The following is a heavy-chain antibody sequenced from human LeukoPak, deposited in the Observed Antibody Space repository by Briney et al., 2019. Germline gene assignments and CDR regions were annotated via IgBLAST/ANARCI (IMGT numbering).Heavy chain of an antibody. CDR2: INSDGSST. J-gene: IGHJ4*02. Sequence: GGSLRLSCAASGFTFSSYWMHWVRQAPGKGLGWVSRINSDGSSTSYADSVKGRFTISRDNAKNTLYLQMNSLRAEDTAVYYCARGLDPKTTVTTLGYWGQGTLVTVSS. V-gene: IGHV3-74*01. D-gene: IGHD4-17*01. CDR3: ARGLDPKTTVTTLGY. CDR1: GFTFSSYW.